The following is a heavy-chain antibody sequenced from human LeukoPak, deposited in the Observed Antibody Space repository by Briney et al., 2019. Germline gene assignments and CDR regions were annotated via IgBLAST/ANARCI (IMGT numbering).Heavy chain of an antibody. CDR2: IKQDGSEK. Sequence: GRSLRLSCAASRFTFSNYGMHWVRQAPGKGLEWVANIKQDGSEKYYVDSVKGRFTISRDNAKNSLYLQMNSLRAEDTAVYYCAAVPYYGMDVWGKGTTVTVSS. J-gene: IGHJ6*04. CDR1: RFTFSNYG. V-gene: IGHV3-7*03. CDR3: AAVPYYGMDV. D-gene: IGHD6-19*01.